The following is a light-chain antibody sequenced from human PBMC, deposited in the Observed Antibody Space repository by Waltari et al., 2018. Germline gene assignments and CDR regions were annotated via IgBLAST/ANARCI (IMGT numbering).Light chain of an antibody. CDR1: QSVLYSSNNNNY. CDR3: QQYYSPLLYT. V-gene: IGKV4-1*01. J-gene: IGKJ2*01. CDR2: WAS. Sequence: DIVMTQSPDSLAVSLGERATINCKSSQSVLYSSNNNNYLAWYQQKPGQPPKLLIYWASTRESGVPDRFSGSGSGTDFTLTISSLQAEDVAVYYCQQYYSPLLYTFGQGTKLEIK.